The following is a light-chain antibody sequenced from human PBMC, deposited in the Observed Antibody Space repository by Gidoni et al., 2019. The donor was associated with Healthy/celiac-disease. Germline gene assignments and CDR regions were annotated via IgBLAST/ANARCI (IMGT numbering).Light chain of an antibody. V-gene: IGKV3-15*01. J-gene: IGKJ2*02. CDR3: QQYNNWPGGT. CDR2: GAS. CDR1: QSVSSN. Sequence: EIVMTQSPATLSVSPGERATLSCRASQSVSSNLAWYQQKPGQAPRLLLYGASTRATGSPARFSGSGSGTEFTLTISSLQSEDFAVYYCQQYNNWPGGTFGQGTKLEIK.